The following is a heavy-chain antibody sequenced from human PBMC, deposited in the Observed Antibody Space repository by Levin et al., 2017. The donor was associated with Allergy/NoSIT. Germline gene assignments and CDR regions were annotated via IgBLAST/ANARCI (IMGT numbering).Heavy chain of an antibody. V-gene: IGHV3-30-3*01. J-gene: IGHJ6*03. CDR1: GFGFSTYA. Sequence: GGSLRLSCAASGFGFSTYAMHWVRQAPGKGLEWVAVILYDGSNKFYADSVKGRFTISRDNSKNTLYLQMNSVRVEDTAVYYCARDEVVAAAGLYSYWYYMDVWGKGTTVTVSS. CDR2: ILYDGSNK. D-gene: IGHD2-15*01. CDR3: ARDEVVAAAGLYSYWYYMDV.